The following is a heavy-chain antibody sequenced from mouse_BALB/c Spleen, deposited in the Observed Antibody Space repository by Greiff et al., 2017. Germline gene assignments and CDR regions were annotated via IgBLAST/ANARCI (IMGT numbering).Heavy chain of an antibody. Sequence: EVKLVESGGGLVKPGGSLKLSCAASGFTFSSYAMSWVRQSPEKRLEWVAEISSGGSYTYYPDTVTGRFTISRDNAKNTLYLEMSSLRSEDTAMYYCARDQTGRGYYAMDYWGQGTSVTVSS. V-gene: IGHV5-9-4*01. CDR1: GFTFSSYA. CDR2: ISSGGSYT. J-gene: IGHJ4*01. D-gene: IGHD4-1*01. CDR3: ARDQTGRGYYAMDY.